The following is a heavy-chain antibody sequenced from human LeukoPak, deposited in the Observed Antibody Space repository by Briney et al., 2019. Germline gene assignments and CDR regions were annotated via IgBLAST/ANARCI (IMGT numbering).Heavy chain of an antibody. CDR2: IYYSGNT. D-gene: IGHD2-2*01. J-gene: IGHJ4*02. CDR1: GCSISSSSYY. CDR3: AIHRIPAALASAFDY. V-gene: IGHV4-39*01. Sequence: SETLSLTCTVSGCSISSSSYYWVWIRQPPGKGLEWIGAIYYSGNTNYNPSLKSRVTISVDTSKNQFSLTLSSVTAADTAVYYCAIHRIPAALASAFDYWGQGTLVTVSS.